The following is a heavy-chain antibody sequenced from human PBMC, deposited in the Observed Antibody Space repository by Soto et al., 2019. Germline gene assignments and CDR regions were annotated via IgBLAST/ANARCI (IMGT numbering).Heavy chain of an antibody. CDR1: GFTFSSFW. J-gene: IGHJ4*02. CDR2: INSDGSST. D-gene: IGHD1-20*01. Sequence: GGSLRLSCAASGFTFSSFWMHWVRQAPGKGLVWVPRINSDGSSTTYADSVKGRFTISRDNAKNTLYLQMNSLRAEDTAMYYCARGYRQLDYWGQGTLVTVSS. CDR3: ARGYRQLDY. V-gene: IGHV3-74*01.